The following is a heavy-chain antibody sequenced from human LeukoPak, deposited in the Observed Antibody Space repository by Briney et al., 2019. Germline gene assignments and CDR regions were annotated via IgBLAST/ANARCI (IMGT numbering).Heavy chain of an antibody. CDR3: ASQYSSNAFDV. CDR1: GFTVTTYY. J-gene: IGHJ3*01. V-gene: IGHV3-53*01. Sequence: GGSLRLSCAASGFTVTTYYMSWVRQAPGKGLQWVSVIYSGGGTYYADSVKGRFTISRDKSKNTLYLHMNSLRVEDTAVYYCASQYSSNAFDVWGQGTMVTVSS. D-gene: IGHD6-6*01. CDR2: IYSGGGT.